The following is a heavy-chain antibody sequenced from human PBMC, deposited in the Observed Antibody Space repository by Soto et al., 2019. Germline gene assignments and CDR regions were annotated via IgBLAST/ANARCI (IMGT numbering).Heavy chain of an antibody. Sequence: RASVKVSCKASGYTFTSYDINWVRQATGQGLEWMGWMNPNSGNTGYAQKFQGRVTMTRNTSISTAYMELSSLRSEDTAVYYCARVRLDYSNSYYYYYGMDVWGQGTTVTVSS. CDR2: MNPNSGNT. J-gene: IGHJ6*02. CDR1: GYTFTSYD. V-gene: IGHV1-8*01. CDR3: ARVRLDYSNSYYYYYGMDV. D-gene: IGHD4-4*01.